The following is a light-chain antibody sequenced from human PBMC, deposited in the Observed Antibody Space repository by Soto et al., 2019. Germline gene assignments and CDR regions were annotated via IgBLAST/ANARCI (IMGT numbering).Light chain of an antibody. V-gene: IGLV3-21*04. Sequence: YELTQPPSVSVAPEKTTTITCGGNNIGDKRVHWYRQKPGQAPVLLISYDSDRPSGIPERFSGSNSGNTATLTISRVEAGDEADYYCQVWDIMTDNYVFGGGTKVTVL. CDR2: YDS. CDR3: QVWDIMTDNYV. J-gene: IGLJ1*01. CDR1: NIGDKR.